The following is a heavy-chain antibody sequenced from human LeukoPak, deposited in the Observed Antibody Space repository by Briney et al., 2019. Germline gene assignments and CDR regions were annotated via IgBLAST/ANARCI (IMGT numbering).Heavy chain of an antibody. CDR1: GYTFISYG. D-gene: IGHD1-26*01. CDR3: ARVEGGPYSGSYLGAPDY. V-gene: IGHV1-18*01. CDR2: ISAYNGNT. J-gene: IGHJ4*02. Sequence: ASVKVSCKASGYTFISYGFTWVRQAPGQGLEWMGWISAYNGNTNYAQKLQGRVTMTTDTSTSTAYMELRSLRSDDTAVYYCARVEGGPYSGSYLGAPDYWGQGTLVTVSS.